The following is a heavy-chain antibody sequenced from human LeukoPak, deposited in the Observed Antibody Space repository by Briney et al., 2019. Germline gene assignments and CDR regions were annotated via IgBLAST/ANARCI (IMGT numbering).Heavy chain of an antibody. V-gene: IGHV4-61*10. D-gene: IGHD3-22*01. CDR1: GGSISSGSYY. Sequence: SQTLSLTCTVSGGSISSGSYYWSWIRQPAGKGLEWIGYIHYTGSTNQSPSLKSRVTISIDTSKNQFSLKLTSVTAADTAVYYCARLTDSSAYKGWFDPWGQGILVTVSS. CDR2: IHYTGST. CDR3: ARLTDSSAYKGWFDP. J-gene: IGHJ5*02.